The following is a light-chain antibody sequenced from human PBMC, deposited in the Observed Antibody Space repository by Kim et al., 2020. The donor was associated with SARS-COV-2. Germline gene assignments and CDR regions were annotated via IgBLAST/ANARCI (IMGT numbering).Light chain of an antibody. CDR3: QSYDSSLSGYV. CDR1: SSNLGAGYD. CDR2: ANS. J-gene: IGLJ1*01. V-gene: IGLV1-40*01. Sequence: QSVLTQPPSVSGATGQRITISCTGSSSNLGAGYDVNWYQQLPGPVPKLLIYANSNRPSGVPGRFSGSKSGSSASLAITGLQAEDETDYYCQSYDSSLSGYVFGTGTKVTVL.